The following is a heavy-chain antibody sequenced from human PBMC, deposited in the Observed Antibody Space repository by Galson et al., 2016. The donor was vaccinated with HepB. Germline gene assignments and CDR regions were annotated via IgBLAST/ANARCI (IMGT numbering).Heavy chain of an antibody. V-gene: IGHV5-51*01. CDR1: GFTFTTNW. Sequence: SGAEVKKPGESPTISCKGSGFTFTTNWIAWVRQMPREGLEWMGIIHPGDSDTRYSPSFQGQVTISADKSTTPAYLQWGSLKAADTAMYYCAVAGITSSSGFDIWGQGTMVTVSS. J-gene: IGHJ3*02. D-gene: IGHD3-10*01. CDR3: AVAGITSSSGFDI. CDR2: IHPGDSDT.